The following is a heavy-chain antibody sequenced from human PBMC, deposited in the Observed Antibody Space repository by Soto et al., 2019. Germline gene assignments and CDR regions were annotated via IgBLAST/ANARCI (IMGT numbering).Heavy chain of an antibody. CDR2: ISSDGSGK. Sequence: GGSLRLSXVASGFTFSNYAMHWVRQAPGKGLGWVAVISSDGSGKYYLDSVRDRFTISRDNSNNTLYLQMNNLRPEDTAMYYCANSWTTLTTGLDVWGQGAMVTVSS. V-gene: IGHV3-30*18. J-gene: IGHJ6*02. CDR1: GFTFSNYA. CDR3: ANSWTTLTTGLDV. D-gene: IGHD2-15*01.